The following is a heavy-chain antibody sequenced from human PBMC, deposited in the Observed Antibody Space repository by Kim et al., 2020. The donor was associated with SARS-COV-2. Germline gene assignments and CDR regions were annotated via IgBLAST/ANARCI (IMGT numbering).Heavy chain of an antibody. J-gene: IGHJ4*02. D-gene: IGHD4-4*01. Sequence: TYHADAASARFTITRNTDKNSLYLQMNGLRAEDTAVYYCARGPNYSPFDYWGQGTLVTVSS. CDR2: T. V-gene: IGHV3-48*03. CDR3: ARGPNYSPFDY.